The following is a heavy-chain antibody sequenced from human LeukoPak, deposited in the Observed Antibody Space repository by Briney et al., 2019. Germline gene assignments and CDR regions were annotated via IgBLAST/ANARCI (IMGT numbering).Heavy chain of an antibody. D-gene: IGHD6-19*01. CDR2: ISYDGSNK. V-gene: IGHV3-30-3*01. CDR1: GFTFSSYA. J-gene: IGHJ4*02. CDR3: ARGPSGYSSGWYFVDY. Sequence: GGSLRLSCAASGFTFSSYAMHWVRQAPGKGLEWVAVISYDGSNKYYADSVKGRFTIYRDNSKNTLYLQMNSLRAEDTAVYYCARGPSGYSSGWYFVDYWGQGTLVTVSS.